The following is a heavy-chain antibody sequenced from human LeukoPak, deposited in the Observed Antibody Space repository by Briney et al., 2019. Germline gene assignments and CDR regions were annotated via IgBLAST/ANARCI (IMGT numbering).Heavy chain of an antibody. D-gene: IGHD3-3*01. CDR3: ARDPSHITIFGVVIKGSSYFDY. V-gene: IGHV3-23*01. Sequence: GGSLRLSCAASGFTFNIYAMNWVRQAPGKGLEWISSISGSATGTYYADSVKGRFTISRDNSKNTLYLQMNSLRAEDTAVYYCARDPSHITIFGVVIKGSSYFDYWGQGTLVTVST. CDR2: ISGSATGT. CDR1: GFTFNIYA. J-gene: IGHJ4*02.